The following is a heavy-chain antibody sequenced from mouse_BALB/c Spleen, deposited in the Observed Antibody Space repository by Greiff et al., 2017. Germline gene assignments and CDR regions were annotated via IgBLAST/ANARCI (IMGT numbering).Heavy chain of an antibody. CDR2: INPSTGYT. CDR3: ARWDYGNYDYAMDY. D-gene: IGHD2-1*01. Sequence: QVQLQQSGAELAKPGASVKMSCKASGYTFTSYWMHWVKQRPGQGLEWIGYINPSTGYTEYNQKFKDKATLTADKSSSTAYMQLSSLTSEDSAVYYCARWDYGNYDYAMDYWGQGTSVTVSS. V-gene: IGHV1-7*01. CDR1: GYTFTSYW. J-gene: IGHJ4*01.